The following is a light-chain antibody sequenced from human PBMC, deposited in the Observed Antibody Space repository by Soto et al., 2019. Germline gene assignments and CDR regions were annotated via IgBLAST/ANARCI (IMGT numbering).Light chain of an antibody. Sequence: QSVLTQPPSVSGAPGQRVTISCSGSSSNIGAGYDVHWYRQLPGTAPKLLISGNNNRPSGVPDRFSGSKSDTSASLAITGLQTEDEADYYCQSYDRSLSGLVFGGGTKLTVL. CDR3: QSYDRSLSGLV. V-gene: IGLV1-40*01. CDR2: GNN. J-gene: IGLJ3*02. CDR1: SSNIGAGYD.